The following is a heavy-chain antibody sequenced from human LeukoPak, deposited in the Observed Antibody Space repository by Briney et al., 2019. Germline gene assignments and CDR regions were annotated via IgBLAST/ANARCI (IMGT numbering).Heavy chain of an antibody. CDR1: GGSISSGGYY. D-gene: IGHD3-3*01. CDR3: ARGRLRFLEWLAKNQPFEVMDV. V-gene: IGHV4-31*03. J-gene: IGHJ6*02. Sequence: SETLSLTCTVSGGSISSGGYYWSWIRQHPGKGLEWIGYIYYSGSTYYNPSLKSRVTISLDTSKNQFSLKLSSVTAADTAVYYCARGRLRFLEWLAKNQPFEVMDVWGQGTTVTVSS. CDR2: IYYSGST.